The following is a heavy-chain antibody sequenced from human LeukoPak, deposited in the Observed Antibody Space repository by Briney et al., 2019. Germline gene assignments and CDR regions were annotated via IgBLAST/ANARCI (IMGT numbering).Heavy chain of an antibody. CDR2: IIPIFGTA. CDR3: ARGVGSGWTDYYYYYYMDV. CDR1: GGTFSSFS. V-gene: IGHV1-69*13. J-gene: IGHJ6*03. Sequence: SVKVSCKASGGTFSSFSISWVRQAPGQGLEWMGGIIPIFGTANYAQKFQGRVTITADESTSTAYMELNSLRSEDTAVYYFARGVGSGWTDYYYYYYMDVWGKGTTVTVSS. D-gene: IGHD6-19*01.